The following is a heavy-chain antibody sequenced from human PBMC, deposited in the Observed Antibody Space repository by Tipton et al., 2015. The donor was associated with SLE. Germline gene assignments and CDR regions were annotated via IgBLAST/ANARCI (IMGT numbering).Heavy chain of an antibody. CDR1: GYSFTSYW. J-gene: IGHJ5*02. CDR3: ARSSSSSSNWFDP. Sequence: QLVQSGADVKKPGESLRISCKGSGYSFTSYWISWVRQIPGKGLEWMGRIDPFDSYTNYSPSFQGHVTISVDKSISTAYLQWSSLKASDTAMYYCARSSSSSSNWFDPWGQGTLVTVSS. CDR2: IDPFDSYT. V-gene: IGHV5-10-1*01. D-gene: IGHD6-6*01.